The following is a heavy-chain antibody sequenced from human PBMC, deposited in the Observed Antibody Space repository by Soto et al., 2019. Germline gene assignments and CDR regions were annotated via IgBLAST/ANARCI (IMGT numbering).Heavy chain of an antibody. J-gene: IGHJ4*02. CDR1: GFTFSSYS. V-gene: IGHV3-30-3*01. CDR3: ARDFTGFDY. Sequence: GGSLRLSCAASGFTFSSYSMHWVRQAPGKGLEWVAVISYDGSNKYYADSVKGRFTISRDNSKNTLYLQMNSLRAEDTAVYYCARDFTGFDYWGQGTLVTVSS. CDR2: ISYDGSNK.